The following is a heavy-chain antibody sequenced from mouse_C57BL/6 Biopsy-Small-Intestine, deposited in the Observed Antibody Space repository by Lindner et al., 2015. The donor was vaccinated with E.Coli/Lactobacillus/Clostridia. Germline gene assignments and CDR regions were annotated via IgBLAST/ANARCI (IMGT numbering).Heavy chain of an antibody. Sequence: VQLQESGPELVKPGASVKLSCKATGYTFTGYWIEWVKQRPGHGLEWIGEILHGGIYTNYNEKFKGKATLTADLSSSTAYMQFSSLTSEDSAIYFCTRSHYGGSFDYWGQGHHSHCLL. V-gene: IGHV1-9*01. CDR1: GYTFTGYW. CDR3: TRSHYGGSFDY. J-gene: IGHJ2*01. D-gene: IGHD1-1*02. CDR2: ILHGGIYT.